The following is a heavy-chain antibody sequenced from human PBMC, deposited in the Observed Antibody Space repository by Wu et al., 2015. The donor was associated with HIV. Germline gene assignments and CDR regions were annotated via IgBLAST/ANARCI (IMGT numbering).Heavy chain of an antibody. Sequence: QAQLVQFGAEVKKSGASVKVSCQTSGYTFSAYYIHWVRQAPGRGLEWLGWINPDNGDTKFAQNFHGRSTVTRDTSTSTVNLLLTSLQPNDTATYYCARDWQFQVIFGDYYMDIWGNGTTVIVS. CDR2: INPDNGDT. CDR3: ARDWQFQVIFGDYYMDI. D-gene: IGHD3-3*02. J-gene: IGHJ6*03. CDR1: GYTFSAYY. V-gene: IGHV1-2*02.